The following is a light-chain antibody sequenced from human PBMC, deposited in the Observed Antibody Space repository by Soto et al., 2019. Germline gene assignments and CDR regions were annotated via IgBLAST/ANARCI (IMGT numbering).Light chain of an antibody. CDR3: LQHKTYPWT. Sequence: LYASVGDRVTITCRARQDIGIDLGWYQQKPGQAPRRLIYVASYLQSEVPSRFGGSGCGAESTLTISRLQAEDVATYFCLQHKTYPWTFGQGTKVDI. V-gene: IGKV1-17*01. J-gene: IGKJ1*01. CDR2: VAS. CDR1: QDIGID.